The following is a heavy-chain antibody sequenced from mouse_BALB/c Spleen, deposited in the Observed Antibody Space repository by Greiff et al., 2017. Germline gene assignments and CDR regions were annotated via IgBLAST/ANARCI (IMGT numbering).Heavy chain of an antibody. J-gene: IGHJ4*01. CDR1: GYTFTSYW. CDR2: INPSTGYT. V-gene: IGHV1-7*01. D-gene: IGHD2-14*01. Sequence: VQLQQSGAELAKPGASVKMSCKASGYTFTSYWMLWVKQRPGQGLEWIGYINPSTGYTEYNQKFKDKATLTADKSSSTAYMQLSSLTSEDSAVYYCARRYDYYAMDYWGQGTSVTVSS. CDR3: ARRYDYYAMDY.